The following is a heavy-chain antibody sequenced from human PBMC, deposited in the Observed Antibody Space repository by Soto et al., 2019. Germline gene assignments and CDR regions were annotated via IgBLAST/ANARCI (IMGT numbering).Heavy chain of an antibody. J-gene: IGHJ6*02. CDR2: IDPSDSYT. CDR3: ARHVDTAMAPPTSQRPYGMDV. V-gene: IGHV5-10-1*01. Sequence: LGESLKISCKGSGYSFTSYWISWVRQMPGKGLEWMGRIDPSDSYTNYSPSFQGHVTISADKSISTAYLQWSSLKASDTAMYYCARHVDTAMAPPTSQRPYGMDVWGQGTTVTVSS. D-gene: IGHD5-18*01. CDR1: GYSFTSYW.